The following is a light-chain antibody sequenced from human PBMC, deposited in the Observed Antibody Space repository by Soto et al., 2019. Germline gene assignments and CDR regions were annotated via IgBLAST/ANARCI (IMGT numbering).Light chain of an antibody. J-gene: IGKJ4*01. CDR1: QSVSSY. CDR3: QQRSNWLT. Sequence: EVVLTQSPATLSLSSGERATLSCRASQSVSSYLAWYQQRPGQAPRLLIYDASNRAPGIPARFSGSGSGTGFTLTISSLEPEDSAVYYCQQRSNWLTFGGGTKVDIK. CDR2: DAS. V-gene: IGKV3-11*01.